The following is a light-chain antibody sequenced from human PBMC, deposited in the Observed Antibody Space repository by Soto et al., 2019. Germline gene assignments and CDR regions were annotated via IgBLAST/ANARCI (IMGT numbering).Light chain of an antibody. V-gene: IGKV4-1*01. CDR2: WAS. CDR3: QQYYSTPLT. CDR1: QSVLSSSNNKNY. J-gene: IGKJ4*01. Sequence: DIVMTQSPDSLAVSLGERATINCKSSQSVLSSSNNKNYLAWYQQKPRQPPKLLIYWASTRESGVPDRFSGSGSGTDFTLTIGSLQAEDVAVYYCQQYYSTPLTFGGGTRVEIK.